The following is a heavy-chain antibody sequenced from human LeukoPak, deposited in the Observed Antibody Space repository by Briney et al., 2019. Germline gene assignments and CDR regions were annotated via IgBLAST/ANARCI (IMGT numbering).Heavy chain of an antibody. V-gene: IGHV3-30-3*01. CDR3: ARGAYSSGWAYFDH. Sequence: PGGSLRLSCAASGFTFSSYAIHWVRQAPAKGLEWVAVISYDGSNKYYADSVKGRFTISRDNSKNTLYLQMNSLRAEDTAVYYCARGAYSSGWAYFDHWGQGTLVTVSS. CDR1: GFTFSSYA. J-gene: IGHJ4*02. CDR2: ISYDGSNK. D-gene: IGHD6-19*01.